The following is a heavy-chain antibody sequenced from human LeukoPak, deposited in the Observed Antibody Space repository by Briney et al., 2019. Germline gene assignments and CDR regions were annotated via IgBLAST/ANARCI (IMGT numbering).Heavy chain of an antibody. CDR2: ISSSGSTI. CDR1: GFTFSDYY. V-gene: IGHV3-11*01. J-gene: IGHJ6*03. D-gene: IGHD2-2*01. CDR3: AKSGIVVPAATLLPRYYMDV. Sequence: GGSLRLSCAASGFTFSDYYMSWIRQAPGKGLEWVSYISSSGSTIYYADSVKGRFTISRDNAKNSLYLQMNSLRAEDTAVYYCAKSGIVVPAATLLPRYYMDVWGKGTTVTISS.